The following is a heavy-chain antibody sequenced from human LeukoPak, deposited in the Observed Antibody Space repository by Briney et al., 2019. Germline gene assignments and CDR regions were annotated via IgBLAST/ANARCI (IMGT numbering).Heavy chain of an antibody. Sequence: GESILSSCKASGYSRTSSRIGWVRQMPGKGLEWMGIIYPGDSDTRYSPSFQGQVTISADKSISTAYLQWSSLKASDTAMYYCARGCSSTLCYFDCWGAGAPGTVSS. CDR2: IYPGDSDT. V-gene: IGHV5-51*01. J-gene: IGHJ4*03. D-gene: IGHD2-2*01. CDR1: GYSRTSSR. CDR3: ARGCSSTLCYFDC.